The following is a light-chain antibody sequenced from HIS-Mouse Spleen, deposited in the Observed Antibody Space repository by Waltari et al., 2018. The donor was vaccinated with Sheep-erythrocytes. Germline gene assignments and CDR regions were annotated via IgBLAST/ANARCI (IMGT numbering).Light chain of an antibody. CDR1: SSAVGGYNY. Sequence: QSALTQPRSVSGSPGQSVPISGTGPSSAVGGYNYVSWYQQHPGKAPKLMIYDVSKRPSGVPDRFSGSKSGNTASLTISGLQAEDEADYYCCSYAGSYNHVFATGTKVTVL. J-gene: IGLJ1*01. CDR2: DVS. CDR3: CSYAGSYNHV. V-gene: IGLV2-11*01.